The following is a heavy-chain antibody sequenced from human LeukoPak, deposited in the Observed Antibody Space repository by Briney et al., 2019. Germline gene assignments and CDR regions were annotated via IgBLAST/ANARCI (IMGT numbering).Heavy chain of an antibody. J-gene: IGHJ5*02. D-gene: IGHD3-22*01. Sequence: ASVKVSCKASGYMFTSYGISWVRQAPGQGLEWVGWISAYNGNTNYAQRLQGRVTMTTDTSTSTAYMELRSLRSDDTAVYYCGVGSSGYVGFDPWGQGTLVTVSS. V-gene: IGHV1-18*01. CDR2: ISAYNGNT. CDR3: GVGSSGYVGFDP. CDR1: GYMFTSYG.